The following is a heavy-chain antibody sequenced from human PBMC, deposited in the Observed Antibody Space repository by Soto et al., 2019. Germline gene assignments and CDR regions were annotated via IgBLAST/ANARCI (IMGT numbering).Heavy chain of an antibody. CDR3: ARGHSTDCSNGVCSFFYNHEMDV. V-gene: IGHV1-2*04. Sequence: QVQLVQSGAEVKKPGASVRVSCKASGYSFTDYHIHWVRQAPGQGLEWLGRINPKSGGTSTAQKFQGWVTMTRDRSISTAYMELTRLRSDDTAVYFCARGHSTDCSNGVCSFFYNHEMDVWGQGTTVTVSS. J-gene: IGHJ6*02. CDR1: GYSFTDYH. CDR2: INPKSGGT. D-gene: IGHD2-8*01.